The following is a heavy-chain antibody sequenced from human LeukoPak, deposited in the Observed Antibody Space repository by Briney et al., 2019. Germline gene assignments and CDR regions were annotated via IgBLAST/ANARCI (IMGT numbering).Heavy chain of an antibody. CDR3: ARALSSSWYEDYYYYMDV. V-gene: IGHV4-34*01. Sequence: SETLSLTCAVYGGSFSSYYWSWIRQPPGKGLEWIGEINHSGSTNYNPSLKSRVTISVDTSKNQFSLKLSSVAAADTAVYYCARALSSSWYEDYYYYMDVWGKGTTVTVSS. CDR2: INHSGST. J-gene: IGHJ6*03. CDR1: GGSFSSYY. D-gene: IGHD6-13*01.